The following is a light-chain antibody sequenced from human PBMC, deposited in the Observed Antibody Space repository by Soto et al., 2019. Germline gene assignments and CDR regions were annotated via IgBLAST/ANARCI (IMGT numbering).Light chain of an antibody. CDR3: QQRSNWPPVT. V-gene: IGKV3-11*01. J-gene: IGKJ5*01. CDR1: QSVSSY. Sequence: EIVLTQSPATLSLSPWERATLSSRASQSVSSYLAWYQQKPGQAPRLLIYDASNRATGIPARFSGSGSGTDFTLTISSLEPEDFAVYYCQQRSNWPPVTFGQGTRLEIK. CDR2: DAS.